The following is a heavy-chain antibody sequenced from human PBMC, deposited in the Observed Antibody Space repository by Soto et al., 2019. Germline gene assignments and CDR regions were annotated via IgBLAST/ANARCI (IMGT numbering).Heavy chain of an antibody. CDR3: AKDSEAGWSGYPYYYGMDV. CDR2: ISGSGGST. V-gene: IGHV3-23*01. J-gene: IGHJ6*02. Sequence: VRQAPGKGLEWVSAISGSGGSTYYADSVKGRFTISRDNSKNTLYLQMNSLRAEDTAVYYCAKDSEAGWSGYPYYYGMDVWGQGTTVTVSS. D-gene: IGHD3-3*01.